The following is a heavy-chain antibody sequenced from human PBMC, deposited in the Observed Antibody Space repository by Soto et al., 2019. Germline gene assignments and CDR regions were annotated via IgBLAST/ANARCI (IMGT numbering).Heavy chain of an antibody. J-gene: IGHJ5*02. CDR1: GFMFSDYA. Sequence: SLRLSCAASGFMFSDYAMTWARQAPVKELEWVSGLLRPGRSTYYADSVKGRFTISGDTSANTVYLQMDSLRAEDTAVYYCAKDAIANDGIWLMDSWGQGTVVTVSS. CDR2: LLRPGRST. CDR3: AKDAIANDGIWLMDS. V-gene: IGHV3-23*01. D-gene: IGHD3-16*01.